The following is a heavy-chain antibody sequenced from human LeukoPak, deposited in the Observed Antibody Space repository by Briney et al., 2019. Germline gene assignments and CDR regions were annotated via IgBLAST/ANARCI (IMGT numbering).Heavy chain of an antibody. V-gene: IGHV4-59*11. CDR2: IYYSGST. CDR1: GGSISSHY. D-gene: IGHD1-26*01. CDR3: ARGGELNSRWYFDY. J-gene: IGHJ4*02. Sequence: SETLSLTCTVSGGSISSHYWSWIRQPPGKGLEWIGYIYYSGSTNYNPSLKSRVTISVDTSKNQFSLKLSSVTAADTAVYYCARGGELNSRWYFDYWGQGTRVTVSS.